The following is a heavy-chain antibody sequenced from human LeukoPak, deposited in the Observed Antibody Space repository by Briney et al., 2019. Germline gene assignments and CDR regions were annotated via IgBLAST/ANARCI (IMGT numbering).Heavy chain of an antibody. D-gene: IGHD3-22*01. CDR1: GYTLTELS. CDR2: FDPEDGET. J-gene: IGHJ4*02. V-gene: IGHV1-24*01. Sequence: LRASVKVSCKVSGYTLTELSMHWVRQAPGKGLEWMGGFDPEDGETNYAQKFQGRVTITADKSTSTAYMELSSLRSEDTAVYYSARDDPGYYDSSGYGYWGQGTLVTVSS. CDR3: ARDDPGYYDSSGYGY.